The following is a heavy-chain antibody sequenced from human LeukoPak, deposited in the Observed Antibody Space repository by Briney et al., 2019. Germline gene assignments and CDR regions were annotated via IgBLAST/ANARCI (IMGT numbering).Heavy chain of an antibody. J-gene: IGHJ4*02. CDR1: GYTFTSYA. Sequence: GASVKVSCKASGYTFTSYAMNWVRQAPGQGLEWMGWINTNTGNPTYAQGFTGRFVFSLDTSVSTAYLQICSLKAEDTAVYYCARDQEGYCSSTSCSLSYYFDYWGLGTLVTVSS. CDR2: INTNTGNP. CDR3: ARDQEGYCSSTSCSLSYYFDY. D-gene: IGHD2-2*01. V-gene: IGHV7-4-1*01.